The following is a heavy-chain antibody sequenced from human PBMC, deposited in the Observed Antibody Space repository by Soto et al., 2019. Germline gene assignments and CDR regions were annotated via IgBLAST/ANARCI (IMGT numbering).Heavy chain of an antibody. CDR1: GYSFTSYW. V-gene: IGHV5-10-1*01. CDR2: IDPSDSYT. J-gene: IGHJ6*02. CDR3: AGGGVRGVITRTRDYYGMDV. D-gene: IGHD3-10*01. Sequence: PGESLKISCKGSGYSFTSYWISWVRQMPGKGLEWMGRIDPSDSYTNHSPSFQGHVTISADKSISTAYLQWSSLKASDTAMYYCAGGGVRGVITRTRDYYGMDVWGQGTTVTVS.